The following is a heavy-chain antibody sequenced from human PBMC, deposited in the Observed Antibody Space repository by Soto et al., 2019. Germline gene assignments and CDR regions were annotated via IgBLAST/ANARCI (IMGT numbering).Heavy chain of an antibody. D-gene: IGHD5-18*01. Sequence: SETLSLTCTVSGGSISSYYWSWIRQPPGKGLEWIGYIYYSGSTNYNPSLKSRVTISVDTSKNQFSLKLSSVTAADTAVYYCARSLRIQHSNWSDPWGQGTLVTVSS. V-gene: IGHV4-59*01. J-gene: IGHJ5*02. CDR3: ARSLRIQHSNWSDP. CDR1: GGSISSYY. CDR2: IYYSGST.